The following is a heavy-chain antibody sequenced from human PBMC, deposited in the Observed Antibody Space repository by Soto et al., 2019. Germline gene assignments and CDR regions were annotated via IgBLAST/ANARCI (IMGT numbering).Heavy chain of an antibody. CDR1: GYTFTSYG. CDR2: ISAYNGNT. CDR3: ARLQRITIFGVVPGWFDP. Sequence: ASVKVSCKASGYTFTSYGISWVRQAPGQGLEWMGWISAYNGNTNYAQKLQGRVTMTTDTSTSTAYMELRSLRSDDTAVYYCARLQRITIFGVVPGWFDPWGQGTLVTVSS. V-gene: IGHV1-18*01. J-gene: IGHJ5*02. D-gene: IGHD3-3*01.